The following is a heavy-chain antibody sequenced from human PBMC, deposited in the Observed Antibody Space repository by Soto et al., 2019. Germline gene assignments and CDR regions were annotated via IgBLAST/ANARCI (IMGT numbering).Heavy chain of an antibody. CDR2: IIPILGIA. CDR3: ASPVVAANYYYYGMDV. CDR1: GGTFSSYT. D-gene: IGHD2-15*01. V-gene: IGHV1-69*02. J-gene: IGHJ6*02. Sequence: ASVKVSCKASGGTFSSYTISWVRQAPGQGLEWMGRIIPILGIANYAQKFQGRVTITADKSTSTAYMELSSLRSEDTAVYYCASPVVAANYYYYGMDVWGQGTTVTVS.